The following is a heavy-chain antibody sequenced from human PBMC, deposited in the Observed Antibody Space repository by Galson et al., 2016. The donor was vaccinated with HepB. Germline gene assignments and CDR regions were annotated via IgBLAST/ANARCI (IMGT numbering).Heavy chain of an antibody. CDR1: GFTFDHYA. J-gene: IGHJ4*02. V-gene: IGHV3-9*01. CDR3: VQDTGTYHDSSGYYFFEY. Sequence: SLRLSCAASGFTFDHYAMHWVRQAPGKGLEWVSGISWNSGSKGYADSVRGRFTISRDNAKNSLYLQMNSLRAEDTALYYCVQDTGTYHDSSGYYFFEYWGQGTPVTVSS. D-gene: IGHD3-22*01. CDR2: ISWNSGSK.